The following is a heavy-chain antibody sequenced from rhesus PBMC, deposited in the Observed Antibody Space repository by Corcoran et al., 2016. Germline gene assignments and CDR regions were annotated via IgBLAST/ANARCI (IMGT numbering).Heavy chain of an antibody. V-gene: IGHV1S2*01. J-gene: IGHJ2*01. CDR3: ARDSPYRDKYFDL. D-gene: IGHD4-23*01. Sequence: QVQLVQSGAEVKKPGSSVKVSCKASGYTFTDYYMHWVRQAPRQGLEWMGWINPYNGNTKYEQKFQGRVTMTRDTSTSTAYMELSSLRSEDTAVYYCARDSPYRDKYFDLWGPGTPITISS. CDR1: GYTFTDYY. CDR2: INPYNGNT.